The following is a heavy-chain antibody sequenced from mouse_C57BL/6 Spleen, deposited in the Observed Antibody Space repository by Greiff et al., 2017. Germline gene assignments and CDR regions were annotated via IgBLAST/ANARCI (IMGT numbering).Heavy chain of an antibody. Sequence: EVHLVESGPGLVKPSQSLSLTCSVTGYSITSGYYWNWIRQFPGNKLEWMGYISYDGSNNYNPSLKNRISITRDTSKNQFFLKLNSVTTEDTATYYCARHFYYYGSSYDFDYWGQGTTLTVSS. D-gene: IGHD1-1*01. J-gene: IGHJ2*01. CDR2: ISYDGSN. CDR1: GYSITSGYY. CDR3: ARHFYYYGSSYDFDY. V-gene: IGHV3-6*01.